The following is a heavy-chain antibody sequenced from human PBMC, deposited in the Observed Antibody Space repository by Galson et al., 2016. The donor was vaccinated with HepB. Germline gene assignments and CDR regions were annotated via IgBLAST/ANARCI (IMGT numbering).Heavy chain of an antibody. CDR1: GYSFTTYW. D-gene: IGHD2-15*01. Sequence: QSGAEVKKPGQPLRISCEASGYSFTTYWISWARQMPGKGLEWMGKIDPSDSDVYYSPSFQGHVTFSVNRSITTAYLQWSGLKASDTAIYYCARHATEDPLGDYFEPWGQGTPVIVSS. CDR2: IDPSDSDV. V-gene: IGHV5-10-1*01. J-gene: IGHJ1*01. CDR3: ARHATEDPLGDYFEP.